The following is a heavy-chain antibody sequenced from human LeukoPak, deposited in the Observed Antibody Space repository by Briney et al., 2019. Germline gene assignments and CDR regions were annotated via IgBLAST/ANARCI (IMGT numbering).Heavy chain of an antibody. V-gene: IGHV4-34*08. J-gene: IGHJ4*02. CDR2: INHSGST. D-gene: IGHD1-26*01. Sequence: PGGSLRLSCAASGFTFSSYGMSWVRQAPGKGLEWIGEINHSGSTNYNPSLKSRVTISVDTSKNQFSLKLSSVTAADTAVYYCAARALLLSYWGQGTLVTVSS. CDR3: AARALLLSY. CDR1: GFTFSSYG.